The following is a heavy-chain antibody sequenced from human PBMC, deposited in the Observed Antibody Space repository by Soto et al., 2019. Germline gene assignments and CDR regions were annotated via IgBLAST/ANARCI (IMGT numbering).Heavy chain of an antibody. CDR1: GFTFSSYA. CDR2: ISGSGGST. Sequence: VGSLRLSCAASGFTFSSYAMSWVRQAPGKGLEWVSAISGSGGSTYYADSVKGRFTISRDNSKNTLYLQMNSLRAEDTAVYYCAKDTYYDFGMDVWGQGTTVTVSS. CDR3: AKDTYYDFGMDV. D-gene: IGHD3-3*01. V-gene: IGHV3-23*01. J-gene: IGHJ6*02.